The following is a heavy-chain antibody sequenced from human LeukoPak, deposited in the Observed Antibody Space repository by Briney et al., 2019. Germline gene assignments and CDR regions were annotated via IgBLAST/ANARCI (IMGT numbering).Heavy chain of an antibody. J-gene: IGHJ4*02. CDR3: AREPPVYYDSSGYYLRFDY. V-gene: IGHV1-58*02. CDR1: GFTFTSSA. Sequence: ASVKVSCKASGFTFTSSAMQWVRQARGQRLEWIGWIVVGSGNTNYAQKFQERVTITRDMSTSTAYMELSSLRSEDTAVYYCAREPPVYYDSSGYYLRFDYWGRGTLVTVSS. CDR2: IVVGSGNT. D-gene: IGHD3-22*01.